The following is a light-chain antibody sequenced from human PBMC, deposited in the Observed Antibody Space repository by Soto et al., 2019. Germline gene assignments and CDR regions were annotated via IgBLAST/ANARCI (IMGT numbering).Light chain of an antibody. CDR1: QGIGNA. Sequence: IQMAHAPASLSASCGDMVTISFRASQGIGNALGWYQQKPGEPPKVLIYGASNLPSGVPPRFSGSGSGTDFTLAISSLQPEDSATYYCLQHIHYPCTFGQGTKVDIK. V-gene: IGKV1-6*02. J-gene: IGKJ1*01. CDR2: GAS. CDR3: LQHIHYPCT.